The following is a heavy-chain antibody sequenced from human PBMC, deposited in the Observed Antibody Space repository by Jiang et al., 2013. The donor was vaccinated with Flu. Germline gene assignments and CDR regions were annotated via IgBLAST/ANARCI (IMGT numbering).Heavy chain of an antibody. Sequence: LLKPSETLSLTCAVYGGSFSGYYWSWIRQPPGKGLEWIGEINHSGSTNYNPSLKSRVTISVDTSKNQFSLKLSSVTAADTAVYYCARGIAAAPNYWGQGTLVTVSS. J-gene: IGHJ4*02. CDR1: GGSFSGYY. CDR2: INHSGST. V-gene: IGHV4-34*01. D-gene: IGHD6-13*01. CDR3: ARGIAAAPNY.